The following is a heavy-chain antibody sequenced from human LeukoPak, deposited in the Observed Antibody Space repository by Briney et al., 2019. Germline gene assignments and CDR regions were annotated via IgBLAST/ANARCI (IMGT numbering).Heavy chain of an antibody. CDR1: GFTFSSCV. CDR2: IGPTGTDR. V-gene: IGHV3-21*01. CDR3: ATETIGRHYDY. J-gene: IGHJ4*02. Sequence: PGGSLRLSCAASGFTFSSCVFNWVRQAPVKGLEWVSSIGPTGTDRYYADSVRGRFTISRDNAKNSMYLQMDSLRDEDTAVYYCATETIGRHYDYWGQGTLLTVSS. D-gene: IGHD1-14*01.